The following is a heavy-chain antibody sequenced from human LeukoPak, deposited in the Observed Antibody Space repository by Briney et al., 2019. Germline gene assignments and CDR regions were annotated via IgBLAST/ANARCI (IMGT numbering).Heavy chain of an antibody. CDR3: AKGGSWPMGAFDI. D-gene: IGHD3-16*01. CDR2: ISYDGSNK. V-gene: IGHV3-30*18. J-gene: IGHJ3*02. CDR1: GFTFSSYW. Sequence: PGGSLRLSCAASGFTFSSYWMSWVRQAPGKGLEWVAVISYDGSNKYYADSVKGRFTISRDNSKNTLYLQMNSLRAEDTAVYYCAKGGSWPMGAFDIWGQGTMVTVSS.